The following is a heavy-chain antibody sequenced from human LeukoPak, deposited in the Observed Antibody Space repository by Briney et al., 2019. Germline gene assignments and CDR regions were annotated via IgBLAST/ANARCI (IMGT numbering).Heavy chain of an antibody. CDR1: GYTFTSYD. CDR2: MNPNSGNT. Sequence: ASVKASCKASGYTFTSYDINWVRQATGQGLEWMGWMNPNSGNTGYAQKFQGRVTMTRNTSISTAYMELSSLRSEDTAVYYCARSTYSSGWPYYYYYGMDVWGQGTTVTVSS. V-gene: IGHV1-8*01. CDR3: ARSTYSSGWPYYYYYGMDV. D-gene: IGHD6-19*01. J-gene: IGHJ6*02.